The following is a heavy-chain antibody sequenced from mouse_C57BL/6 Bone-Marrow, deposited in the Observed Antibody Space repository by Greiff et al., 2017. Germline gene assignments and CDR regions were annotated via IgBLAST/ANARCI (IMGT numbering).Heavy chain of an antibody. D-gene: IGHD1-1*01. CDR3: TRGRGITAFSYYAMDY. V-gene: IGHV5-9-1*02. CDR1: GFTFSSYA. CDR2: ISSGGDYP. J-gene: IGHJ4*01. Sequence: EVHLVESGAGLVKPGGSLKLSCAASGFTFSSYAMSWVRQTPGKRLEWVAYISSGGDYPYYADTVKGRFTITRDNASNTLYLQMSSLKSEDTSMYYCTRGRGITAFSYYAMDYWGQGTSVTVSS.